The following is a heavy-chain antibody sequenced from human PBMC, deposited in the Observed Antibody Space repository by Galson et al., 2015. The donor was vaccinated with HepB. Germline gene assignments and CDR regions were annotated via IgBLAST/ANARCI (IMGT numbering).Heavy chain of an antibody. D-gene: IGHD2-2*03. Sequence: SVKVSCKASGYTFTGYYMYWVRQAPGQGLEWMGWINPNSGVTNYKQNFQGRVTMSSDTSISTAYMELSRLRSDDTAMYYRARGGECSSTSCYSVDQFYYGMDVWGQGTTVTVSS. CDR3: ARGGECSSTSCYSVDQFYYGMDV. V-gene: IGHV1-2*02. J-gene: IGHJ6*02. CDR2: INPNSGVT. CDR1: GYTFTGYY.